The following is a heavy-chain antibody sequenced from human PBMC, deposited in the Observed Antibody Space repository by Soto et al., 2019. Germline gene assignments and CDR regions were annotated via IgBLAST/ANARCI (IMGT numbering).Heavy chain of an antibody. CDR3: ARDGASAYDFWSGYQKYYYYGMDV. CDR2: IIPIFGTA. CDR1: GGTFSRYA. D-gene: IGHD3-3*01. V-gene: IGHV1-69*13. J-gene: IGHJ6*02. Sequence: SVKVSCKASGGTFSRYAISWVRPAPGQGLEWMGGIIPIFGTANYAQKFQGRVTITADESTSTAYMELSSLRSEDTAVYYCARDGASAYDFWSGYQKYYYYGMDVWGQGTTVTVSS.